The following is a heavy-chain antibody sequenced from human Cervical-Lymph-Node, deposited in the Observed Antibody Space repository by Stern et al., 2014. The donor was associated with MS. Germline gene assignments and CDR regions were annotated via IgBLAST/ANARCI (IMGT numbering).Heavy chain of an antibody. Sequence: QDQLVPSGAEVKRPGSSVRVSCEGLGGTFSRTGINWVRQAPGRGLEWVGGIIPIFGPKYAPEFLGTVTISADESASTAYLDLRSLISADTAVFYCVGPDFHLWGQGTLVTVSS. V-gene: IGHV1-69*12. D-gene: IGHD3/OR15-3a*01. CDR1: GGTFSRTG. J-gene: IGHJ5*02. CDR3: VGPDFHL. CDR2: IIPIFGP.